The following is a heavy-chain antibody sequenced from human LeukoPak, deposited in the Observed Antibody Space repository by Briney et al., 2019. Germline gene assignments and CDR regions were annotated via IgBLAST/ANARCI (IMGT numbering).Heavy chain of an antibody. CDR1: GYTSTSYH. V-gene: IGHV1-46*01. D-gene: IGHD6-6*01. Sequence: ASVKVSCKASGYTSTSYHMHWVRLAPGQGLEWMGIINPSSGSTTYAQKFQDRVTMTRDTSTSTVYMDLSSLRSEDTAVYYCARMWAARRIYYFDFWGQGTTVTVSS. J-gene: IGHJ4*03. CDR3: ARMWAARRIYYFDF. CDR2: INPSSGST.